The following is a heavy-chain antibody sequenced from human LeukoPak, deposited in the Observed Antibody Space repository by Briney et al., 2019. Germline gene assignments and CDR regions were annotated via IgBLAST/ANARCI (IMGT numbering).Heavy chain of an antibody. V-gene: IGHV3-23*01. CDR1: GFTFSSYA. Sequence: PGGFLRLSCVASGFTFSSYAMSWVRQAPGKGLEWVSGFSVNDKTTYYADSVKGRFTISRDNSKNTLYLQINSLRAEDTAVYYCAKDPFVYYGDYIIRWGQGTLVIVSS. D-gene: IGHD4-17*01. J-gene: IGHJ4*02. CDR3: AKDPFVYYGDYIIR. CDR2: FSVNDKTT.